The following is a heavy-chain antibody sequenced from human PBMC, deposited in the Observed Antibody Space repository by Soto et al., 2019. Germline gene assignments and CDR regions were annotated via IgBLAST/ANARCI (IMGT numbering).Heavy chain of an antibody. Sequence: GGSLRLSCAAAGFDFEDFAMHWVRQAPGKGLEWVSLINSDGTDSYYMDSVRGRFTISRDNGKNSLYLQMDRLRPEDTAFYFCAKALYYYDSSPLDHWGQGALVTVSS. CDR2: INSDGTDS. V-gene: IGHV3-43D*04. CDR3: AKALYYYDSSPLDH. CDR1: GFDFEDFA. J-gene: IGHJ4*02. D-gene: IGHD3-22*01.